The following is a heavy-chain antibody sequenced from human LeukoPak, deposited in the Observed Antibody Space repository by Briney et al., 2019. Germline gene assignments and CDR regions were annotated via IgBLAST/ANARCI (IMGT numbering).Heavy chain of an antibody. CDR2: INSDGSST. Sequence: GGSLRLSCAASGFTFSSYWMHWVRQAPGKGLVWVSRINSDGSSTSYADSVKGRFTISRDNAKNSLYLQINSLRAEDTVVYYCARSSYSSSSSVWGQGTMVTVSS. J-gene: IGHJ3*01. V-gene: IGHV3-74*01. CDR1: GFTFSSYW. CDR3: ARSSYSSSSSV. D-gene: IGHD6-6*01.